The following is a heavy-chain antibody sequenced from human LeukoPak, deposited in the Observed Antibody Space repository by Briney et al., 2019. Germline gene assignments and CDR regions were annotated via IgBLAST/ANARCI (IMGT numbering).Heavy chain of an antibody. V-gene: IGHV3-9*01. CDR3: ANLNLIPGEDYFDY. Sequence: GGSLRLSCAASGFTFDDYAMHWVRQAPGKGLEWVSGISWNSGSIGYADSVKGRFTISRDNAKKSLYLQMNSLRAEDTAVYYCANLNLIPGEDYFDYWGQGTLVSVSS. J-gene: IGHJ4*02. CDR1: GFTFDDYA. D-gene: IGHD2-21*01. CDR2: ISWNSGSI.